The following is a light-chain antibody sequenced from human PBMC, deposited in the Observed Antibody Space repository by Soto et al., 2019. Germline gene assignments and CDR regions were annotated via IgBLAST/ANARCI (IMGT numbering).Light chain of an antibody. CDR2: GAS. J-gene: IGKJ5*01. Sequence: EILLTQSPATLSVSPGERATLSCRASQSVSSNLAWYQQKPGQAPRLLIYGASSRATRIPVRFSGSGSGTEFPLTISSLQSEDFAVYYCQQYNNWPLTFGQGTRLEIK. CDR3: QQYNNWPLT. V-gene: IGKV3-15*01. CDR1: QSVSSN.